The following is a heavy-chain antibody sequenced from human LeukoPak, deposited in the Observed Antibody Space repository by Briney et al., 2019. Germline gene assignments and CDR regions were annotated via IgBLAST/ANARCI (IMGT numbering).Heavy chain of an antibody. J-gene: IGHJ4*02. CDR2: VYYRGFT. CDR3: ARLIKGSTTAGY. Sequence: PSETLSLTCSVSGGSVSSSIDYWAWIRQPPGKGLEWIGSVYYRGFTYYNPSFGSRVSISIDTSKNQFSLMLSSVTAADTAVYYCARLIKGSTTAGYWGQGTLFTVSS. V-gene: IGHV4-39*07. CDR1: GGSVSSSIDY. D-gene: IGHD3-10*01.